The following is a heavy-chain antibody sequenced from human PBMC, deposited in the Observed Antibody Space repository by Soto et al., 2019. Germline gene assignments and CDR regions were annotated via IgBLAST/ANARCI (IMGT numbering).Heavy chain of an antibody. Sequence: VGPLRLSCSASYFTFKTAWMNLVRQPPCKWLELFGRIKSKINGGTIDYAAPVKGRFTISRDDSKNTLFLEMNALNTEDTAIYYCSADLPDWGAYAFEYWGQGILVTVSS. CDR3: SADLPDWGAYAFEY. CDR1: YFTFKTAW. J-gene: IGHJ4*02. CDR2: IKSKINGGTI. V-gene: IGHV3-15*07. D-gene: IGHD3-16*01.